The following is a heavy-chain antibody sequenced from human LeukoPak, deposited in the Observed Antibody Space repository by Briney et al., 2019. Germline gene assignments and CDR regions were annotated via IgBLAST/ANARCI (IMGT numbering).Heavy chain of an antibody. CDR3: ARHVAMVRGEDY. J-gene: IGHJ4*02. CDR1: GGSISSSSYY. V-gene: IGHV4-39*01. D-gene: IGHD5-18*01. Sequence: KPSETLSLTCTVSGGSISSSSYYWGWIRQPPGKGLEWIGSIYHSGSTYYNPSLKSRVTISVDTSKNQFSLKLSSVTAADTAVYYCARHVAMVRGEDYWGQGTLVTVSS. CDR2: IYHSGST.